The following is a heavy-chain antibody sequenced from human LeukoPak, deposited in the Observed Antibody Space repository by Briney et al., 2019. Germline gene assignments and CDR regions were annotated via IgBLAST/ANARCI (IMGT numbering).Heavy chain of an antibody. Sequence: GASVKVSCTASRGTFSSYAISWVRQAPGQGLEWMVGIIPIFGTANYAQKFQGRVTITADESTSTAYMELSSLRSEDTAVYYCARAYALWFGELLSPSVDYWGQGTLVTVSS. J-gene: IGHJ4*02. V-gene: IGHV1-69*13. D-gene: IGHD3-10*01. CDR2: IIPIFGTA. CDR1: RGTFSSYA. CDR3: ARAYALWFGELLSPSVDY.